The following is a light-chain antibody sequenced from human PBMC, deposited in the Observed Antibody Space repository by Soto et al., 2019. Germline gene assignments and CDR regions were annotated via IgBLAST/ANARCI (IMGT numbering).Light chain of an antibody. Sequence: EIVMTQSPATLSVSPGERATLSCRASQSVSSNLAWYQQTPGQAPRLLIYAASSRATGIPDRFSGSGSGTDFTLTISRLEPEDFAVYYCQQYGNSPQTFGQGTMVDI. CDR3: QQYGNSPQT. CDR2: AAS. J-gene: IGKJ1*01. CDR1: QSVSSN. V-gene: IGKV3-20*01.